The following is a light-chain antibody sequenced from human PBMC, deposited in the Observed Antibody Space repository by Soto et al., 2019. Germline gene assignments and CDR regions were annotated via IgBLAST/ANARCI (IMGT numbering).Light chain of an antibody. J-gene: IGKJ4*01. CDR3: QQLNSYPLT. CDR1: QGISSY. CDR2: AAS. V-gene: IGKV1-9*01. Sequence: DIQLTQSPSFLSASVGDRVTIACRSSQGISSYLAWYQQKPGKAPKLLIYAASTLQSGVPSRFSGSGSGTECPLTIRSLQTEDFATYYCQQLNSYPLTFGGGTKVHIK.